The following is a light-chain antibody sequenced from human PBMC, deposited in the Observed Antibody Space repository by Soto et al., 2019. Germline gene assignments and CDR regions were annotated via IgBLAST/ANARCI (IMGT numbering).Light chain of an antibody. Sequence: VLTQPPSVSGAPGQRITISCTGSSSNIGADFDVYWYQQLPGAAPKLLIYGNTNRPSGVPDRFSGSKSGTSASLALTGLQAEDEADYYCQSYDRSLTGVFGTGTKVTVL. J-gene: IGLJ1*01. CDR1: SSNIGADFD. CDR2: GNT. V-gene: IGLV1-40*01. CDR3: QSYDRSLTGV.